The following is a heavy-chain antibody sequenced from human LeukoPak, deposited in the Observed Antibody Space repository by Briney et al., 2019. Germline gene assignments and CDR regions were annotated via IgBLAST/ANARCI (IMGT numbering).Heavy chain of an antibody. CDR3: ARRSGYSYGLHY. D-gene: IGHD5-18*01. J-gene: IGHJ4*02. CDR1: GFTFSSYG. V-gene: IGHV3-33*01. Sequence: GGSLRLSCAASGFTFSSYGMHWVRQAPGKGLEWVAVIWYDGSNKYYADSVKGRFTVSRDNSKNTLYLQMNSLRAEDTAVYYCARRSGYSYGLHYWGQGTLVTVSS. CDR2: IWYDGSNK.